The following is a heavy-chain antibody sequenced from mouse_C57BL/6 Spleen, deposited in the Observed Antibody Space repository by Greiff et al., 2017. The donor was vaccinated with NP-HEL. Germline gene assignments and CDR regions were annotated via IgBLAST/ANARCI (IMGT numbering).Heavy chain of an antibody. CDR2: SRNKANDYTT. Sequence: EVKVVESGGGLVQSGRSLRLSCATSGFTFSDFYMEWVRQAPGKGLEWIAASRNKANDYTTEYSASVKGRFIVSRDTSQSILYLQMNALRAEDTAIYYCARGYYGSEDWYFDVWGTGTTVTVSS. CDR3: ARGYYGSEDWYFDV. D-gene: IGHD1-1*01. CDR1: GFTFSDFY. V-gene: IGHV7-1*01. J-gene: IGHJ1*03.